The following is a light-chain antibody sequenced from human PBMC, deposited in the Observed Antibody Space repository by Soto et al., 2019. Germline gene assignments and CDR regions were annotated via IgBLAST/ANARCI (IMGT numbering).Light chain of an antibody. J-gene: IGKJ1*01. V-gene: IGKV3D-15*01. CDR1: QSVSSAN. CDR3: QQYNNWPPWT. CDR2: GAS. Sequence: EIGLTQSPGTLSLSPGERATLSCRASQSVSSANFAWYQQKPGQAPRLLIYGASSRATGIPGRFSGSGSGTDFTLTISSLQSEDFAVYYCQQYNNWPPWTFGQGTKVDI.